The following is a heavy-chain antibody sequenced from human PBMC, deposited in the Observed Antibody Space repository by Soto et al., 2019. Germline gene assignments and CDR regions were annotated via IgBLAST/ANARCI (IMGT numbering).Heavy chain of an antibody. V-gene: IGHV4-39*07. CDR3: ARRYGGNFDY. J-gene: IGHJ4*02. D-gene: IGHD3-16*01. CDR2: IYYSGST. CDR1: GGSVTSISSRNYY. Sequence: SETLSLTCTVSGGSVTSISSRNYYWGWIRQPPGKGLEWIGNIYYSGSTNYNPSLKSRVTISVDTSKNQFSLKLSSVTAADTAVYYCARRYGGNFDYWGQGTLVTVSS.